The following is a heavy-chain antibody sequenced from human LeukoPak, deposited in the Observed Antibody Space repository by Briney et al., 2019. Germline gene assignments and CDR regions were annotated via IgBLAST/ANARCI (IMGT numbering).Heavy chain of an antibody. CDR3: ARAVSGYGYYFDY. CDR1: GGSFSGYY. V-gene: IGHV4-34*01. J-gene: IGHJ4*02. CDR2: INHGGST. Sequence: PSETLSLTCAVYGGSFSGYYWSWIRQPPGKGLGWIGEINHGGSTNYNPSLKSRVTISVDTSKNQFSLKLSSVTAADTAVYYCARAVSGYGYYFDYWGQGTLVTVSS. D-gene: IGHD2-15*01.